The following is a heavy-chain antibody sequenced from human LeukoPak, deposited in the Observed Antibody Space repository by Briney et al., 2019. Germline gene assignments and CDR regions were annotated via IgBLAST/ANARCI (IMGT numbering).Heavy chain of an antibody. Sequence: GGSLRLFCAASGFTFSSYGMHWVRKAPGKGLELEAVISYDGSNKYYADSVKGRFTISRDDSKNTLYLQMNSLRAEDTAVYYCAKDGGGDPITIFGVVISPYYHYGMDVWGQGTTVTVSS. CDR2: ISYDGSNK. D-gene: IGHD3-3*01. CDR1: GFTFSSYG. J-gene: IGHJ6*02. V-gene: IGHV3-30*18. CDR3: AKDGGGDPITIFGVVISPYYHYGMDV.